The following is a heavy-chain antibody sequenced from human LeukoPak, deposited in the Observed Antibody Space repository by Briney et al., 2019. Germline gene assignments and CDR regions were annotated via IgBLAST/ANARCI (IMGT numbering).Heavy chain of an antibody. V-gene: IGHV3-33*06. CDR3: AKEGDEFRGYLDA. Sequence: PGRSLTLSCAASGFTFSRLGMQWVRQAPGKGLEWVAVIHNDGTQGQYADSVRGRFTISKDNSQNTLYLQMNNLRDDDTAVYYCAKEGDEFRGYLDAWGKGTTVTVSS. CDR2: IHNDGTQG. D-gene: IGHD3-16*01. CDR1: GFTFSRLG. J-gene: IGHJ6*03.